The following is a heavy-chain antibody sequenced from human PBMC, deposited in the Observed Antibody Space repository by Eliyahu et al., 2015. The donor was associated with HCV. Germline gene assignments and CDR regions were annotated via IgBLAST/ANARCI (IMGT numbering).Heavy chain of an antibody. CDR1: GGSFSGYY. Sequence: QVQLQQWGAGLLKPSXTLSLTCXVYGGSFSGYYLTWIRQPPGKGLEWIGEINHSGSANYNPSLKSRVSMSVDTPKYQFSLKLSSVTAADTAVYYCATLSSSSPDYWGQGTLVTVSS. CDR2: INHSGSA. J-gene: IGHJ4*02. D-gene: IGHD6-6*01. V-gene: IGHV4-34*01. CDR3: ATLSSSSPDY.